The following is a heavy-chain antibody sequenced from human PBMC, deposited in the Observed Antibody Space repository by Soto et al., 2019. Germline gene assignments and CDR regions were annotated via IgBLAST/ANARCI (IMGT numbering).Heavy chain of an antibody. CDR3: AKYFYGYSYYGMDV. D-gene: IGHD4-17*01. CDR2: ISGSGAST. J-gene: IGHJ6*02. Sequence: GVSLRLSCAASGFTFDNSAMSWVRQAPGKGLEWVSSISGSGASTYYADSVKGRFTISRDNSKNTLYLQMNSLRAEDTAVYYCAKYFYGYSYYGMDVWGQGTTVTVSS. V-gene: IGHV3-23*01. CDR1: GFTFDNSA.